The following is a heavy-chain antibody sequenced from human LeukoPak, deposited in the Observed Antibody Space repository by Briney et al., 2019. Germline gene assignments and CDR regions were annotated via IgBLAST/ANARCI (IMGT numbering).Heavy chain of an antibody. Sequence: GGSLRLSCAASGFTFSSYEMNWVRQAPGKGLEWVSYISSSGSTMYYADSVKGRFTISRDNAKNSLYLQMNSLRAEDTAVYYCARYLGYCSSTSCLWAFDYWGQGTLVTASS. D-gene: IGHD2-2*01. J-gene: IGHJ4*02. CDR1: GFTFSSYE. CDR2: ISSSGSTM. CDR3: ARYLGYCSSTSCLWAFDY. V-gene: IGHV3-48*03.